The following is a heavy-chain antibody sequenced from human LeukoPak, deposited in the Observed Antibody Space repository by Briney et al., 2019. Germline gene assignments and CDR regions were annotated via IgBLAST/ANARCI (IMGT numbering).Heavy chain of an antibody. Sequence: GGSLRLSCAASGFTFSSYGMHWVRQAPGKGLERVAVISYDGSNKYYADSVKGRFTISRDNSKNTLYLQMNSLRAEDTAVYYCARGAYSDSSGYYVWGQGTLVTVTS. J-gene: IGHJ4*02. CDR1: GFTFSSYG. V-gene: IGHV3-30*03. CDR3: ARGAYSDSSGYYV. CDR2: ISYDGSNK. D-gene: IGHD3-22*01.